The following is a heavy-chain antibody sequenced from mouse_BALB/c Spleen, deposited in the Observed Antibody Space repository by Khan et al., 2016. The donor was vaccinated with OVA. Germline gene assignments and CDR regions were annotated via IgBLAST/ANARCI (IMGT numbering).Heavy chain of an antibody. CDR2: IYPGDGDT. J-gene: IGHJ4*01. CDR3: ARRVITTVVAGGYAMDY. V-gene: IGHV1-80*01. Sequence: QVQLKESGAELVRPGSSVKISCKASGYAFSSYWMNWVKQRPGQGLEWIGQIYPGDGDTNYNGKFKGKATLTADKSSSTAYMQLSSLTSEDSAVYYCARRVITTVVAGGYAMDYWGQGTSVTVSS. D-gene: IGHD1-1*01. CDR1: GYAFSSYW.